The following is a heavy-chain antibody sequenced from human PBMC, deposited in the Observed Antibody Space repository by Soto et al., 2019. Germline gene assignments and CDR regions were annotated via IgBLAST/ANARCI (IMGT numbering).Heavy chain of an antibody. J-gene: IGHJ5*02. D-gene: IGHD3-22*01. Sequence: ASVKVSCKVSGYTLTELSMHWVRQALGKGLEWMGGFAPEDGETIYAQKFQGRGTMTEYTSTDTAYMELSSLRSEDTAVYCCAANIVGRDNWFDPWGQGTLVTVSS. CDR2: FAPEDGET. CDR1: GYTLTELS. V-gene: IGHV1-24*01. CDR3: AANIVGRDNWFDP.